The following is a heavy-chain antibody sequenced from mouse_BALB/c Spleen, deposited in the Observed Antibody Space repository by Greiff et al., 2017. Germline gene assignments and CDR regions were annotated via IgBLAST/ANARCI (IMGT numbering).Heavy chain of an antibody. V-gene: IGHV14-3*02. CDR3: ASDYAWFAY. CDR1: GFNIKDTY. J-gene: IGHJ3*01. CDR2: IDPANGNT. D-gene: IGHD2-4*01. Sequence: VQLKQSGAELVKPGASVKLSCTASGFNIKDTYMHWVKQRPEQGLEWIGRIDPANGNTKYDPKFQGKATITADTSSNTAYLQLSSLTSEDTAVYYCASDYAWFAYWGQGTLVTVSA.